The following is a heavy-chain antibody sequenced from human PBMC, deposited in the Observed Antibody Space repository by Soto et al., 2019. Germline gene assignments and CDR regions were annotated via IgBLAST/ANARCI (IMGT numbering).Heavy chain of an antibody. J-gene: IGHJ4*02. D-gene: IGHD2-8*01. CDR1: GFTFSSYG. V-gene: IGHV3-30*18. Sequence: GGSLRLSCAASGFTFSSYGMHWVRQAPGKGLEWVAVISYDGSNKYYADSVKGRFTISRDNSKNTLYLQMNSLRAEDTAVYYCAKVSSAWYAGFFDLWGQGTLVTVSS. CDR3: AKVSSAWYAGFFDL. CDR2: ISYDGSNK.